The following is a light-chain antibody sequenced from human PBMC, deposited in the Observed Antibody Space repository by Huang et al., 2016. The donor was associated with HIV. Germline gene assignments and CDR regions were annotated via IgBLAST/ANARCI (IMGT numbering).Light chain of an antibody. V-gene: IGKV3-20*01. CDR1: QSVSGSN. Sequence: EIILTQSPATLSLSPGERATLSCRASQSVSGSNLGWYQQKLCQAPRLLIYAASTRATGIPDRFSASWSGTDFTLTISRLEPEDFGVYYCQHYGTWFTFGQGTEVEIK. J-gene: IGKJ2*01. CDR2: AAS. CDR3: QHYGTWFT.